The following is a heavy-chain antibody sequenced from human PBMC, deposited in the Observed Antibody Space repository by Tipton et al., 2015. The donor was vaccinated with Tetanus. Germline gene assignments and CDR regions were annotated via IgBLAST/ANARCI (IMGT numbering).Heavy chain of an antibody. Sequence: TLSLTCTVPGGSISSYYWSWIRQPPGKGLEWIGYIYYSGSTNYNPSLKSRVTISVDTSKNQFSLKLSSVTAADTAVYYCARATGIAAGVRWFDPWGQGTLVTVSS. J-gene: IGHJ5*02. D-gene: IGHD6-13*01. CDR3: ARATGIAAGVRWFDP. CDR2: IYYSGST. V-gene: IGHV4-59*01. CDR1: GGSISSYY.